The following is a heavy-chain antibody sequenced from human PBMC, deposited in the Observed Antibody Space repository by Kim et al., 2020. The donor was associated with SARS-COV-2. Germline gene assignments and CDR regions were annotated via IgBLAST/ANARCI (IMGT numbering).Heavy chain of an antibody. CDR3: ARGSSSWPNYYYYYGMDV. Sequence: SETLSLTCTVSGGSISSSSYYWGWIRQPPGKGLEWIGSIYYSGSTYYNPSLKSRVTISVDTSKNQFSLKLSSVTAADTAVYYCARGSSSWPNYYYYYGMDVWGQGTTVTVSS. J-gene: IGHJ6*02. CDR2: IYYSGST. D-gene: IGHD6-13*01. CDR1: GGSISSSSYY. V-gene: IGHV4-39*01.